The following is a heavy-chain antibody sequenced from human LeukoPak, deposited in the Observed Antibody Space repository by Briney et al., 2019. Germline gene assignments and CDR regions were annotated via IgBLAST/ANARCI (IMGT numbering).Heavy chain of an antibody. CDR3: AKTGSGYYFALTFFDY. D-gene: IGHD3-22*01. CDR2: ISGSGGST. CDR1: GFIFSSYA. Sequence: GGSLRLSCAASGFIFSSYAMSWVRQAPGKGLEWVSAISGSGGSTYYADSVKGRFTISRDNSKNTLYLQMNSLRAEDTAVYYCAKTGSGYYFALTFFDYWGQGTLVTVSS. J-gene: IGHJ4*02. V-gene: IGHV3-23*01.